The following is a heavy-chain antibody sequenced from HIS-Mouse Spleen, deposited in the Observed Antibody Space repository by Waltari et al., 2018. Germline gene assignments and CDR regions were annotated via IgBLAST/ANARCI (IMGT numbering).Heavy chain of an antibody. CDR2: IYYSGST. CDR1: GGSISSSSYY. V-gene: IGHV4-39*07. D-gene: IGHD1-26*01. Sequence: QLQLQESGPGLVKPSETLSLTCTVSGGSISSSSYYWGWIRQPPGKGLAWVGSIYYSGSTYYNPSRKRRVPISVETSKNQFSRQLSSVTAADTAVYYCARSSGSGATHYWGQGTLVTVSS. CDR3: ARSSGSGATHY. J-gene: IGHJ4*02.